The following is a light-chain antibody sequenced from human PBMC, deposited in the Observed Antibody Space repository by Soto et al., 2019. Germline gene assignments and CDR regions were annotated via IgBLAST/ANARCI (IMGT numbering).Light chain of an antibody. J-gene: IGKJ5*01. CDR1: QSVSSY. Sequence: EIVSTESVSSLPFSIWKRATLSCRASQSVSSYLAWYQQKPGQAPKLFIYGASSIESGIPDRFSGSGSETEFTLTISSLEPDDFAVYYCQQYDNSPITFGLGTRLEI. CDR3: QQYDNSPIT. V-gene: IGKV3-20*01. CDR2: GAS.